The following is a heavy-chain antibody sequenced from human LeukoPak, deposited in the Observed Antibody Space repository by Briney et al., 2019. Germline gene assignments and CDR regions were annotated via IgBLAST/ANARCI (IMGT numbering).Heavy chain of an antibody. CDR3: ARGYSYSDY. J-gene: IGHJ4*02. Sequence: SETLSLTCIVSGGSISITTYYWGWMRQPPGKGLEWIGSINYSGNSYYNPSLRSRVTISVDTSKNQFSLKLNSVTAADTAVYYCARGYSYSDYWGQGTLVTVSS. D-gene: IGHD5-18*01. CDR1: GGSISITTYY. V-gene: IGHV4-39*07. CDR2: INYSGNS.